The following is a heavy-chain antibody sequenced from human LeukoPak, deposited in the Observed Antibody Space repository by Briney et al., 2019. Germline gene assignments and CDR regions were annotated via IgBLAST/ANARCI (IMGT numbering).Heavy chain of an antibody. V-gene: IGHV4-39*01. Sequence: PSETPSLTCPASGGSISSSSYYWAWIRQPTGKGLGWIGRTYYSGSTYYNPSLKSRVTISVDTSKNPFSLKLSSVTAADTAVYYCARQNHWFDPWGQGTLVTVSS. CDR2: TYYSGST. J-gene: IGHJ5*02. CDR1: GGSISSSSYY. CDR3: ARQNHWFDP.